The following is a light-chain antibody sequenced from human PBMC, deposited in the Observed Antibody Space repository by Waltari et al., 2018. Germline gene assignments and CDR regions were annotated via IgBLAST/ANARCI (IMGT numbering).Light chain of an antibody. Sequence: QLVVTQSPSASASLGASVKLTCTLSSGHSNYAIAWHQQQPEKAPRYLMKLNSDGSHTKGDGIPDRFSGSSSGAERYLTISSLQSEDEADYYCQTWGTGTHVVFGGGTKLTVL. CDR2: LNSDGSH. CDR3: QTWGTGTHVV. CDR1: SGHSNYA. J-gene: IGLJ2*01. V-gene: IGLV4-69*01.